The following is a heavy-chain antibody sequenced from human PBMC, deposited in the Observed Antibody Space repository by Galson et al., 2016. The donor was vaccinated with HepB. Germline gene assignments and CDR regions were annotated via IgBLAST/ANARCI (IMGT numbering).Heavy chain of an antibody. CDR1: GDSISSGRYS. J-gene: IGHJ6*04. CDR3: ARGSGYYYGSGTYRGPSALYYYYYGMDV. Sequence: TLSLTCTVSGDSISSGRYSWTWIRQPAGKGLEWIGRIYASGSTNYNPSLQSRVTITVDTSKNQFSLKLSSVTAADTAVFYCARGSGYYYGSGTYRGPSALYYYYYGMDVWGKGTTVTVSS. V-gene: IGHV4-61*02. D-gene: IGHD3-10*01. CDR2: IYASGST.